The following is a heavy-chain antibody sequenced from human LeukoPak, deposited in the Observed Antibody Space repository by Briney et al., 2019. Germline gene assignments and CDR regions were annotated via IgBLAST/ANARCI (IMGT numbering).Heavy chain of an antibody. Sequence: SETLSLTCTVSGGSISSYYWSWIRQPPGKGLEWIGYIYYSGSTNYNPSLKSRVTISVDTSKNQFSLKLSSVTAADTAVYYCARGAYYDSSGYGRSYYYYYGMDVWGQGTTVTVSS. V-gene: IGHV4-59*12. J-gene: IGHJ6*02. CDR2: IYYSGST. CDR3: ARGAYYDSSGYGRSYYYYYGMDV. D-gene: IGHD3-22*01. CDR1: GGSISSYY.